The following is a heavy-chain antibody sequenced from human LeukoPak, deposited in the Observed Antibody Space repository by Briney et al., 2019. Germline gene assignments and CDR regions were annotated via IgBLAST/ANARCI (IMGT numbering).Heavy chain of an antibody. CDR3: ARLASYYGSGII. Sequence: PGGSLRLSCGASRFTFSPYWMSWVRQAPGKGLEWVATISEDGNEKYYVDSLKGRIAISRDNAKNSMYLQMSSLRAEDTAVYFCARLASYYGSGIIWGQGTMVTVSS. CDR1: RFTFSPYW. J-gene: IGHJ3*02. V-gene: IGHV3-7*01. D-gene: IGHD3-10*01. CDR2: ISEDGNEK.